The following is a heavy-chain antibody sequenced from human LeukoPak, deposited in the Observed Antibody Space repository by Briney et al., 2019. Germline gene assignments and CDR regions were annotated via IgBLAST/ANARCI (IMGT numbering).Heavy chain of an antibody. V-gene: IGHV4-34*01. J-gene: IGHJ4*02. CDR2: INHSGST. D-gene: IGHD6-13*01. Sequence: PSETLSLTCTVSGSSMSSDYYWSWIRQPPGKGLEWIGEINHSGSTNYNPSLKSRVTISVDTSKNQFSLKLSSVTAADTAVYYCARGEEEYSSSWFDYWGQGTLVTVSS. CDR1: GSSMSSDYY. CDR3: ARGEEEYSSSWFDY.